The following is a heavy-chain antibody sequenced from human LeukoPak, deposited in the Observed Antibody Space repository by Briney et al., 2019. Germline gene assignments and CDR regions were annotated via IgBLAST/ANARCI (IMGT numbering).Heavy chain of an antibody. CDR3: ARDGYCSGGSCYSFDP. V-gene: IGHV3-30-3*01. CDR2: ISYDGSNK. J-gene: IGHJ5*02. D-gene: IGHD2-15*01. Sequence: QPGRSLRLSCAASGFTFSSYAMHWVRQAPGKGLEWVAVISYDGSNKYYADSVKGRFTISRDNSKNTLYLQMNSLRAEDTAVHYCARDGYCSGGSCYSFDPWGQGTLVTVSS. CDR1: GFTFSSYA.